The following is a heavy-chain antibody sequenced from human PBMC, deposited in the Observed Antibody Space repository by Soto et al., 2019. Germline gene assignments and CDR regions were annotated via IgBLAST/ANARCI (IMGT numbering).Heavy chain of an antibody. Sequence: SETLSLTCAVYGGSFSGYYWSWIRQPPGKGLEWIGYINYSGSTNYNPSLESRVTMSVDTPKNQFSLRLNSVTAADTAVYYCARIDPPLMLAWFDPWGQGTLVTVSS. CDR1: GGSFSGYY. D-gene: IGHD2-8*01. V-gene: IGHV4-34*01. J-gene: IGHJ5*02. CDR3: ARIDPPLMLAWFDP. CDR2: INYSGST.